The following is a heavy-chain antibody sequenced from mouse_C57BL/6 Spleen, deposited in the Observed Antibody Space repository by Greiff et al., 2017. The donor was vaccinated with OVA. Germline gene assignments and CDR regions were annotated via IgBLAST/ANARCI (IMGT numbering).Heavy chain of an antibody. Sequence: QVQLQQSGAELARPGASVKMSCKASGYTFTSYTMHWVKQRPGQGLEWIGYINPSSGYTKYNQKFKDKATLTADKSSSTAYMQLSSLTSEDSAVYYWARGQIYYDYDVYAMDYWGQGTSVTVSS. CDR3: ARGQIYYDYDVYAMDY. D-gene: IGHD2-4*01. J-gene: IGHJ4*01. CDR1: GYTFTSYT. V-gene: IGHV1-4*01. CDR2: INPSSGYT.